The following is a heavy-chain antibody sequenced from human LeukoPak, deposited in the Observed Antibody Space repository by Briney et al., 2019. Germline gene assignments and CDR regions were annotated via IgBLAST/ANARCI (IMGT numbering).Heavy chain of an antibody. CDR3: ATTGGDIYYYYMDV. D-gene: IGHD3-16*01. J-gene: IGHJ6*03. CDR2: INPNSGGT. Sequence: KPGASVKVSCKASGYTFTGYYMHWVRQAPGQGLEWMGWINPNSGGTNYAQKFQGRVTMTRDTSISTAYMELSSLKSEDTAVYYCATTGGDIYYYYMDVWGKGTTVTISS. CDR1: GYTFTGYY. V-gene: IGHV1-2*02.